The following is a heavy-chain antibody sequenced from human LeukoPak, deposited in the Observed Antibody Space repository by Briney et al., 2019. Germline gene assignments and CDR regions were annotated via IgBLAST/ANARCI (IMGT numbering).Heavy chain of an antibody. J-gene: IGHJ4*02. V-gene: IGHV3-48*03. CDR1: GFTFSNYE. D-gene: IGHD1-7*01. CDR2: ISNFGDII. CDR3: ARKGLGGELGGFDS. Sequence: GGSLRLSCAASGFTFSNYEMNWVRQAPGKGLEWISHISNFGDIIHYADSVEGRFTISRDNAKNSLYLQMNSLRVEDTALYHCARKGLGGELGGFDSWGQGTLVTVSS.